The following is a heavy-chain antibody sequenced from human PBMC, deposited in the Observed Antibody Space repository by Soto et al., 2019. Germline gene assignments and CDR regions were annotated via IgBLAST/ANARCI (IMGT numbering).Heavy chain of an antibody. CDR2: ISSSGSTT. CDR3: ARVYSSSSGRVCDY. Sequence: GGSLRLSCAASGFTFSSYEMNWVRQAPGKGLEWVSYISSSGSTTYYADSVKGRFTISRDNAKNSLYLQMNSLRAEDTAVYYCARVYSSSSGRVCDYWGQGTLVTVSS. V-gene: IGHV3-48*03. CDR1: GFTFSSYE. D-gene: IGHD6-6*01. J-gene: IGHJ4*02.